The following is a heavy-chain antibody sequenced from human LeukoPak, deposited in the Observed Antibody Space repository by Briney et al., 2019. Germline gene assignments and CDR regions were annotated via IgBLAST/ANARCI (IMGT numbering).Heavy chain of an antibody. CDR2: IYYSGST. D-gene: IGHD3-16*01. CDR1: GGSISSGDYY. CDR3: ARESGGLGEYFDY. J-gene: IGHJ4*02. V-gene: IGHV4-30-4*08. Sequence: SETLSLTCTVSGGSISSGDYYWSGIRQPPGKGLEWIGYIYYSGSTYYNPSLKSRVTISVDTSKNQFSLKLSSVTAADTAVYYCARESGGLGEYFDYWGQGTLVTVSS.